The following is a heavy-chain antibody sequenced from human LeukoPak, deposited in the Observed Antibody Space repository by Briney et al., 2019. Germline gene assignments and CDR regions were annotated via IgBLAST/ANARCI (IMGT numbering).Heavy chain of an antibody. CDR2: VSSDSAYI. D-gene: IGHD3-16*01. CDR3: AREGGRRRASNFDWFDP. V-gene: IGHV3-21*06. CDR1: GFTVSDNY. Sequence: PGGSLRLSCAASGFTVSDNYMSWVRQAPGKGLEWVSAVSSDSAYIYYADSLRGRFTISRDNAKSLLYLQINSLRADDTAVYYCAREGGRRRASNFDWFDPWGQGTLVTVSS. J-gene: IGHJ5*02.